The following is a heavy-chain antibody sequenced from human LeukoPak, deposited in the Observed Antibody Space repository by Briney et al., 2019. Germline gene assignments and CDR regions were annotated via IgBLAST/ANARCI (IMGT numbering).Heavy chain of an antibody. Sequence: ASVKVSCKASGYTFTSYGISWVRQAPGQGLDWMGWISAYNGNTNYAQKLQGRVTMTTDPSTSTAYMELRSLRSDDTAVYYCARGGYDFWSGFYYYYGMDVWGQGTTVTVSS. CDR2: ISAYNGNT. D-gene: IGHD3-3*01. J-gene: IGHJ6*02. CDR3: ARGGYDFWSGFYYYYGMDV. CDR1: GYTFTSYG. V-gene: IGHV1-18*01.